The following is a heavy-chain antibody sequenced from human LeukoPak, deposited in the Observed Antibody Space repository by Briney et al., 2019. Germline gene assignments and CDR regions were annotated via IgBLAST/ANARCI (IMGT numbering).Heavy chain of an antibody. CDR1: GGSISSYY. CDR2: IYYSGNT. Sequence: NPSETLSLTCTVSGGSISSYYWSWIRQPPGKGLEWIGYIYYSGNTNYNPSLKSRVTLSVDTSTNQLFLKLSSVTAADTAVYYCARGWDTGYSYYGMDVWGPGTTVTVSS. CDR3: ARGWDTGYSYYGMDV. V-gene: IGHV4-59*01. D-gene: IGHD5-18*01. J-gene: IGHJ6*02.